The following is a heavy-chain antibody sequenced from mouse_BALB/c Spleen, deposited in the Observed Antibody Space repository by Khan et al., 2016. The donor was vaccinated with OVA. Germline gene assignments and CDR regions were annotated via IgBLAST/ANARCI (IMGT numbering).Heavy chain of an antibody. D-gene: IGHD3-3*01. J-gene: IGHJ3*01. V-gene: IGHV3-2*02. CDR3: ARGRAY. CDR2: IPYSGST. Sequence: VQLQQSGPGLVKPSQSLSLTCTVTGYSITSDYAWNWIRQFPGNKLEWMGYIPYSGSTSYIPSLKSQISITRDTSKNQFFLHFDSVTSGDTATDYGARGRAYWGQGTLVTVSA. CDR1: GYSITSDYA.